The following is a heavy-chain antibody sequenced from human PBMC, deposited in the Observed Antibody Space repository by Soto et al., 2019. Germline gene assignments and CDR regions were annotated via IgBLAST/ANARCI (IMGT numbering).Heavy chain of an antibody. Sequence: GSLRLSGAASVFTFSSYWMSWVRQAPGKGLEWVANIKQDGIEKYYVDSVKGRFTISRDNAKNSLYLQMNSLRAEDTAVYYCARAGGGHYYDSSGYYYGQRAFDIWGQGTMVTVSS. CDR2: IKQDGIEK. CDR1: VFTFSSYW. D-gene: IGHD3-22*01. CDR3: ARAGGGHYYDSSGYYYGQRAFDI. J-gene: IGHJ3*02. V-gene: IGHV3-7*01.